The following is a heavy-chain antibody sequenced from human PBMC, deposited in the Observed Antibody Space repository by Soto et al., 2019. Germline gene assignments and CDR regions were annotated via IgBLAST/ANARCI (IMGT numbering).Heavy chain of an antibody. V-gene: IGHV3-30-3*01. CDR2: ISYDGSNK. J-gene: IGHJ6*02. CDR3: ARGLGEYYDGMDV. Sequence: PGGSLRLSCAASGFTFSSYAMHWVRRAPGKGLEWVAVISYDGSNKYYADSVKGRFTISRDNSKDTLYLQMNSLRPEDTAVYYCARGLGEYYDGMDVWGQGTTVTVSS. CDR1: GFTFSSYA.